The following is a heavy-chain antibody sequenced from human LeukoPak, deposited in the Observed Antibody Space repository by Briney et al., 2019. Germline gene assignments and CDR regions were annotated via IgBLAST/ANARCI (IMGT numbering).Heavy chain of an antibody. Sequence: SETLSLTCTVSGGSISSGGYYWSWIRQHPGKGLEWIGYIYYSGSTYYNPSLKSRVTISVDTSKNQFSLELSSVTAADTAVYYCARERRRYNWNDGGRRIDYWGQGTLVTVSS. CDR2: IYYSGST. CDR1: GGSISSGGYY. J-gene: IGHJ4*02. V-gene: IGHV4-31*03. CDR3: ARERRRYNWNDGGRRIDY. D-gene: IGHD1-20*01.